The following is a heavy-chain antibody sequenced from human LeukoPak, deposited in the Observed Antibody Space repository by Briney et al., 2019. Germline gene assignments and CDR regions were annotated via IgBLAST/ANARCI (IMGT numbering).Heavy chain of an antibody. CDR1: GYTFTGYY. J-gene: IGHJ5*02. Sequence: GASVKVSCKASGYTFTGYYMHWVRQAPGQGLEWMGWINPKSGGTNYAQKFQGRVTMTRDTSISTAYMELSRLRSDDTAVYCCARPNPPTYSNYVWFDPWGQGTLVTVSS. CDR3: ARPNPPTYSNYVWFDP. V-gene: IGHV1-2*02. CDR2: INPKSGGT. D-gene: IGHD4-11*01.